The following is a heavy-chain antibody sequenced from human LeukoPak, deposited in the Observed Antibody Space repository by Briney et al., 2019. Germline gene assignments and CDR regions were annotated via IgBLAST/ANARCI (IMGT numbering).Heavy chain of an antibody. J-gene: IGHJ2*01. D-gene: IGHD3-22*01. CDR3: ARGSSGYYKNWYFDL. CDR2: ISFDGSDK. Sequence: PGGSLRLSCAASGFTFRDYAMHWVRQAPGKGLEWVAVISFDGSDKYYADSVRGRFTISRDNAKNTLYLQMNSLRAEDTAVYYCARGSSGYYKNWYFDLWGRGTLVTVSS. CDR1: GFTFRDYA. V-gene: IGHV3-30*04.